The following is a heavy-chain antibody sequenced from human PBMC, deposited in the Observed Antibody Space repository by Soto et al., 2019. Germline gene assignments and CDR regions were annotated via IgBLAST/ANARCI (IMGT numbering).Heavy chain of an antibody. CDR3: AIDSIVVGKGSYYYYGMDV. CDR1: GGSISSYY. CDR2: IYYSGST. Sequence: QVQLQESGPGLVKPSETLSLTCTVSGGSISSYYWRWIRQPPGQGLEWMGYIYYSGSTNYNPSLKRLVTQSVDAPKNLFSLKLSCVTAAETCVYCCAIDSIVVGKGSYYYYGMDVLGQGTTVTVSS. J-gene: IGHJ6*02. D-gene: IGHD3-22*01. V-gene: IGHV4-59*01.